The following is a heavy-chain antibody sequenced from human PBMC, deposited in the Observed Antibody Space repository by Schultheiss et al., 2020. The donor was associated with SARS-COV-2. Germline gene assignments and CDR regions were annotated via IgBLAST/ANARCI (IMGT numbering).Heavy chain of an antibody. CDR1: GGSISSGGYY. J-gene: IGHJ2*01. CDR2: IYHSGST. CDR3: ARDREVLLWFRELQGYWYFDL. Sequence: SETLSLTCTVSGGSISSGGYYWSWIRQHPGKGLEWIGEIYHSGSTNYNPSLKSRVTISVDKSKNQFSLKLSSVTAADTAVYYCARDREVLLWFRELQGYWYFDLWGRGTLVTVSS. D-gene: IGHD3-10*01. V-gene: IGHV4-31*03.